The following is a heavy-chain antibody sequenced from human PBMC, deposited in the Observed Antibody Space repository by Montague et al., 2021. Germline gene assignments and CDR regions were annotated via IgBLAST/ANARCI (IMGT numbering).Heavy chain of an antibody. V-gene: IGHV4-38-2*02. Sequence: SETLSLTCTVSRSLINSDYYWGWIRQPPGKGLEWMGSVSHGGRTYYNPSLKSRVTISVDTTNNHFSLKLSSVTAADTAMYYRARERDRYYYMDIWGKGTTVTASS. CDR3: ARERDRYYYMDI. CDR2: VSHGGRT. CDR1: RSLINSDYY. J-gene: IGHJ6*03.